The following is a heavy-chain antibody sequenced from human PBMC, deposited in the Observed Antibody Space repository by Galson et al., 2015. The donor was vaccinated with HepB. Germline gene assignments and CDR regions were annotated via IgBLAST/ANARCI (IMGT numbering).Heavy chain of an antibody. CDR2: IKSKTDGGTT. Sequence: SLRLSCAASGFTFSNAWMNWVRQAPGKGLEWVGRIKSKTDGGTTDYAAPVKGRFTISRDDSKNTLYLQMNSLKTEDTAVYYCTQLGSAVGVQSFYCSSTSCYGYWGQGTLGTVSS. CDR3: TQLGSAVGVQSFYCSSTSCYGY. CDR1: GFTFSNAW. V-gene: IGHV3-15*07. D-gene: IGHD2-2*01. J-gene: IGHJ4*02.